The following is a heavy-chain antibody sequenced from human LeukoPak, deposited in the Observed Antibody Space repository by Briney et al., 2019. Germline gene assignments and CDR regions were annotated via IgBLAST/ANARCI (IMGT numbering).Heavy chain of an antibody. Sequence: GGSLRLSCAASGFTFSNAWMSWVRQAPGKGVEWVGRIKSKTDGGTTDYAAPVKGRFTISRDDSKNTLYLQMNSLKTEDTAVYYCTTVPILWFGELLPDYWGQGTLVTVSS. J-gene: IGHJ4*02. D-gene: IGHD3-10*01. CDR2: IKSKTDGGTT. CDR1: GFTFSNAW. V-gene: IGHV3-15*01. CDR3: TTVPILWFGELLPDY.